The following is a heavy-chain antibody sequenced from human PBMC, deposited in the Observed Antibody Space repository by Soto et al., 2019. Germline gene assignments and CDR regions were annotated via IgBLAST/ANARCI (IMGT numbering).Heavy chain of an antibody. V-gene: IGHV1-3*01. Sequence: QVQLVQSGAEVKKPGASVKVSCKASGYTFTSYAMHWVRQAPGQRLEWMGWINAGNGNTKYSQKFQGRVTITRDTSLSTAYMELRSMRSEDTAVYYCARGPGGPDGPGDYWGQGTLVTVSS. J-gene: IGHJ4*02. CDR3: ARGPGGPDGPGDY. CDR1: GYTFTSYA. D-gene: IGHD2-15*01. CDR2: INAGNGNT.